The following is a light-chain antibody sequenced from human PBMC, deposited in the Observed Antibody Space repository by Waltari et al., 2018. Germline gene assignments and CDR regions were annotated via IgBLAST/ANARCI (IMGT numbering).Light chain of an antibody. Sequence: EIVLTQSPGTLSLSPGERATLSCRASQSVTSISLTWYQKKGGQAPRLLIYGTSSSDTGIPDRFSGSGSGTEFTLTISRLEPEEFAVYYCQQYDGEVVTFGGGTKVEI. V-gene: IGKV3-20*01. CDR3: QQYDGEVVT. J-gene: IGKJ4*01. CDR1: QSVTSIS. CDR2: GTS.